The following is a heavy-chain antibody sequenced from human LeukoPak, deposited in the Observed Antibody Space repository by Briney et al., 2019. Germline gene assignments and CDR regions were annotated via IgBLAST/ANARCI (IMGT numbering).Heavy chain of an antibody. D-gene: IGHD3-16*01. CDR1: GGSISSYF. CDR3: ARSSFGRPDV. J-gene: IGHJ6*02. Sequence: ASETLSLTCTVSGGSISSYFWSWIRQPPGKGLEWIGYIDYSGSTNYNPSLKSRVTIPVDTSKNQFSLKLSSVTAADTAVYFCARSSFGRPDVWGQGTTVTVSS. V-gene: IGHV4-59*08. CDR2: IDYSGST.